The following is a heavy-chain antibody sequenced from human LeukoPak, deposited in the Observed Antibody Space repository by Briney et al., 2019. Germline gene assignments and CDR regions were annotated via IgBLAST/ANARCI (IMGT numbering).Heavy chain of an antibody. CDR1: GFTFSSYA. D-gene: IGHD1-1*01. CDR2: ISGSGGST. V-gene: IGHV3-23*01. CDR3: ATTTGGKNFDY. J-gene: IGHJ4*02. Sequence: PGGSLRLSCAASGFTFSSYAMSWVRQAPGKGLEWVSAISGSGGSTDYADFVKGRFSISRDNSKNTLYLQMNSLRAEDTAVYHCATTTGGKNFDYWGQGTLVTASS.